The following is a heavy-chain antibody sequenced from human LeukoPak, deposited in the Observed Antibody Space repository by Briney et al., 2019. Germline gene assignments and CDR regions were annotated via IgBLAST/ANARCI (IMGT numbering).Heavy chain of an antibody. J-gene: IGHJ3*02. CDR3: AKDIVPRNNWADGFDI. CDR1: GFTFDDYA. Sequence: GGSLRLSCSASGFTFDDYAMHWVRQLPGKGLDWVSLITGDGGSTYYADSVKGRFSISRDNSKNSLYLQMNSLRTEDTALYYCAKDIVPRNNWADGFDIWGQGTMVTVSS. CDR2: ITGDGGST. V-gene: IGHV3-43*02. D-gene: IGHD1-20*01.